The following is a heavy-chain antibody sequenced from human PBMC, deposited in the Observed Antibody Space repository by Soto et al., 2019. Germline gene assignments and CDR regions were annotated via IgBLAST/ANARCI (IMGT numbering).Heavy chain of an antibody. CDR1: GYTFTSYG. CDR2: ISAYNGNT. Sequence: ASVKVSCKASGYTFTSYGISWVRQAPGQGLEWMGWISAYNGNTNYAQKLQGRVTMTTDTSKNQFSLKLSSVTAADTAVYYCARQGGYYCCIDVWGKGTTVTVSS. CDR3: ARQGGYYCCIDV. J-gene: IGHJ6*03. V-gene: IGHV1-18*01. D-gene: IGHD2-15*01.